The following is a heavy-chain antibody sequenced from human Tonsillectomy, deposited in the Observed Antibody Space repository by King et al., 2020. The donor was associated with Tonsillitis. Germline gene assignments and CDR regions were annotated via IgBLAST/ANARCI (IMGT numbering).Heavy chain of an antibody. D-gene: IGHD6-13*01. CDR1: GCTFSTYT. V-gene: IGHV3-30*04. J-gene: IGHJ4*02. Sequence: VQLVESGGGVVQPGRSLRLACAASGCTFSTYTMHGVRQAPGKGLEWVALISYDGGNKYYADSVKGRFTISRDNSKNTLYLQMNSLRAENTAVYYCAREGSLYSSSWYDYWGQGTLVTVSS. CDR2: ISYDGGNK. CDR3: AREGSLYSSSWYDY.